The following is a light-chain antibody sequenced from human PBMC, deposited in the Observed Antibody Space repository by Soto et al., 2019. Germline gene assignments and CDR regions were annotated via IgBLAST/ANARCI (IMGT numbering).Light chain of an antibody. CDR2: DAS. Sequence: DIQMTQSPPTLSASVGDRVTITCRASQSIGRWLAWYQQKPGKAPKLLTYDASSLESGVPSRFSGSGSGTEFTLTISSLQPDDFDSSYSSVTFGQGTKVEI. V-gene: IGKV1-5*01. CDR3: SVT. CDR1: QSIGRW. J-gene: IGKJ1*01.